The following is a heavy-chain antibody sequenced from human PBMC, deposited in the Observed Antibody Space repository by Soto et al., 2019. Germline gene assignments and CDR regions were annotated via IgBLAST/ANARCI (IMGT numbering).Heavy chain of an antibody. CDR1: GFTFSSYA. CDR2: ISGSGGST. CDR3: AKWRDGYNPRCCGMDV. D-gene: IGHD5-12*01. V-gene: IGHV3-23*01. J-gene: IGHJ6*02. Sequence: GGSLRLSCAASGFTFSSYAMSWVRQAPGKGLEWVSAISGSGGSTYYADSVKGRFTISRDNSKNTLYLQMNSLRAEDTAVYYCAKWRDGYNPRCCGMDVWGQGTTVTVSS.